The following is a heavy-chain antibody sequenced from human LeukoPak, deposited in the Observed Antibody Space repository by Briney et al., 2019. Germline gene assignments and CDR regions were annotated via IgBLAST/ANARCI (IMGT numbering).Heavy chain of an antibody. CDR2: IWYDGSNK. Sequence: GGSLRLSCAASGFTFSSYGMHWVRQAPGKGLEWVAVIWYDGSNKYYADSVKGRFTISRDNSENTLYLQMNSLRAEDTAVYYCARGGWKQKTYCFDYWGQGTLVTVSS. J-gene: IGHJ4*02. CDR3: ARGGWKQKTYCFDY. D-gene: IGHD1-1*01. CDR1: GFTFSSYG. V-gene: IGHV3-33*01.